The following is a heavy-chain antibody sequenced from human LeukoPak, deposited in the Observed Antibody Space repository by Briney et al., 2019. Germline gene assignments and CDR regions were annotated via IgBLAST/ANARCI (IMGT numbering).Heavy chain of an antibody. J-gene: IGHJ4*02. D-gene: IGHD2-2*01. CDR1: GFTFSKYW. Sequence: GGSLTLSCAASGFTFSKYWMNWVRQAPGKGLEWVSNMNEYGTEKYYVDSVRGRFTISRDNAGNSLFLHMNSLRVEDTAVYRCARVLYGSRVNVIDSWGPGILVTVSS. V-gene: IGHV3-7*01. CDR2: MNEYGTEK. CDR3: ARVLYGSRVNVIDS.